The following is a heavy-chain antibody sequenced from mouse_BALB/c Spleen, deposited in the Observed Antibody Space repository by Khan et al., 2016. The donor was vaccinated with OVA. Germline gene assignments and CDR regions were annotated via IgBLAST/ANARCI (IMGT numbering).Heavy chain of an antibody. CDR1: GYTFTSFW. CDR3: ARSNYYGRSLYAMDY. CDR2: IAPGSGSA. V-gene: IGHV1S41*01. Sequence: DLVKPGASVKLSCKASGYTFTSFWINWIKQRPGQGLEWIGHIAPGSGSAYYNEMLKGKATLTVDTSSSTAYIQLSSLSSEDSAGYFCARSNYYGRSLYAMDYWGQGTSVTVSS. D-gene: IGHD1-1*01. J-gene: IGHJ4*01.